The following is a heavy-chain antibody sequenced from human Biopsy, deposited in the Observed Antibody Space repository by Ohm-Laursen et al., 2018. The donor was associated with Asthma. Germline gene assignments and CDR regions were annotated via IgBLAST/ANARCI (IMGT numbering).Heavy chain of an antibody. J-gene: IGHJ4*02. CDR1: GYTLTSYS. V-gene: IGHV1-46*01. D-gene: IGHD1-1*01. CDR3: TRSWVEYSFDY. Sequence: SVKVSCTASGYTLTSYSMHWVRQAPGQGLEWMGITNPSGGSTSYAQKFQGRVTMTRDTSTSTVYMELSSLRSEDTAIYYCTRSWVEYSFDYWGQGTLVTVSS. CDR2: TNPSGGST.